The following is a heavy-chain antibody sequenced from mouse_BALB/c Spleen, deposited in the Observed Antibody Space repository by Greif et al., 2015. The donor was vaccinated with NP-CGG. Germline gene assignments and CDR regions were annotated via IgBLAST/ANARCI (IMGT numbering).Heavy chain of an antibody. Sequence: EVKLVESGGGLVKPGGSLKLSCAASGLTFSSYAMSWVRQTPEKRLEWVASISSGGSTYYPDSVKGRFTISRDNARNILYLQMSSLRSEDTAMYYCARETRSYYFDYWGQGTTLTVSS. CDR1: GLTFSSYA. CDR3: ARETRSYYFDY. V-gene: IGHV5-6-5*01. D-gene: IGHD1-3*01. J-gene: IGHJ2*01. CDR2: ISSGGST.